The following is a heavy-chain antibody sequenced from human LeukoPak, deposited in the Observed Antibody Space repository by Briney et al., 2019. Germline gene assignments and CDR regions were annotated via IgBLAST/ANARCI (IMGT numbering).Heavy chain of an antibody. CDR2: IIPIFGTA. CDR3: ARMGDIVVVPAAYSFDY. Sequence: SVKVSCKASGGTFSSYAICWVRQAPGQGLEWMGGIIPIFGTANYAQKFQGRVTITADESTSTAYMELSSLRSEDTAVYYCARMGDIVVVPAAYSFDYWGQGTLVTVSS. CDR1: GGTFSSYA. D-gene: IGHD2-2*01. V-gene: IGHV1-69*13. J-gene: IGHJ4*02.